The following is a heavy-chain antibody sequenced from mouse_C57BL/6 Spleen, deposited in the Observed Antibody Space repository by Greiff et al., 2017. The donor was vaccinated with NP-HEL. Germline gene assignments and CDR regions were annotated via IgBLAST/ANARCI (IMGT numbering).Heavy chain of an antibody. V-gene: IGHV1-82*01. CDR1: GYAFSSSW. CDR2: IYPGDGDT. CDR3: ARSSNYPYWYFDV. D-gene: IGHD2-5*01. J-gene: IGHJ1*03. Sequence: QVQLKQSGPELVKPGASVKISCKASGYAFSSSWMNWVKQRPGKGLEWIGRIYPGDGDTNYNGKFKGKATLTADKSSSTAYMQLSSLTSEDSAVYFCARSSNYPYWYFDVWGTGTTVTVSS.